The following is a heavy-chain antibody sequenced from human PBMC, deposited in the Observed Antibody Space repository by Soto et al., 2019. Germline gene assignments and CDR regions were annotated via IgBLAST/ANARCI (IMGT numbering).Heavy chain of an antibody. D-gene: IGHD3-9*01. CDR3: ARQPTGYPNWFDA. Sequence: QVQLQESGPGLVNPSETLSLTCTVSGGSVTSSTSSWAWVRQPPGKGLHWIGTIFYGHGTYYNPSLERPVPISLHPSKIKFSRELTSVTAADTAVYYCARQPTGYPNWFDAWGRGILVIVSS. J-gene: IGHJ5*02. CDR1: GGSVTSSTSS. CDR2: IFYGHGT. V-gene: IGHV4-39*01.